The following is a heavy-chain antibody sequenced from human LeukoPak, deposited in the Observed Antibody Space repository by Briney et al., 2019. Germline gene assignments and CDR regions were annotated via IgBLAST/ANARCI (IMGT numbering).Heavy chain of an antibody. CDR3: ARGSIAARPEGGFDY. Sequence: GESLQISCKGSGYLFTSYDINWVRQAPGQGLGWMGWINTNTGNPTYAQGFTGRFVFSLDTSVSTAYLQISSLKAEDTAVYYCARGSIAARPEGGFDYWGQGTLVTVSS. CDR2: INTNTGNP. D-gene: IGHD6-6*01. CDR1: GYLFTSYD. J-gene: IGHJ4*02. V-gene: IGHV7-4-1*02.